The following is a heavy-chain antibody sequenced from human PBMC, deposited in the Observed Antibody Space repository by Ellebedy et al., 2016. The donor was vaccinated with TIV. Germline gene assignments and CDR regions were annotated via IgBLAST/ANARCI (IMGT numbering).Heavy chain of an antibody. CDR1: GGSISSYY. Sequence: SETLSLTXTVSGGSISSYYWSWIRQPPGKGLEWIGYIYYSGSTNYNPSLKSRVTISVDTSKNQFSLKLSSVTAADTAVYYCARGTSRRIPIQYWGQGTLVTVSS. CDR2: IYYSGST. V-gene: IGHV4-59*13. CDR3: ARGTSRRIPIQY. J-gene: IGHJ4*02. D-gene: IGHD2-8*01.